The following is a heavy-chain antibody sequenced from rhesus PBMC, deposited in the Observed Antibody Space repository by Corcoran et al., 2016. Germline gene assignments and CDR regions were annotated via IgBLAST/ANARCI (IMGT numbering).Heavy chain of an antibody. V-gene: IGHV4-147*01. J-gene: IGHJ6*01. CDR2: IYGSSGST. Sequence: QVQLQESGPGLVKPLETLSLSCAVSCGSISSNYWIWLRLPPGKGLEGIGRIYGSSGSTSYNPSLTSRVTISTDTSKNQVSLKLSSVTAADTAVYYCARDSGSFYGLDSWGQGVVVTVSS. D-gene: IGHD3-16*01. CDR3: ARDSGSFYGLDS. CDR1: CGSISSNY.